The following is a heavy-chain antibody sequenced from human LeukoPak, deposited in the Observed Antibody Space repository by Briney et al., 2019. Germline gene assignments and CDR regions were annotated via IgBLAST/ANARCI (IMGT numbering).Heavy chain of an antibody. D-gene: IGHD3-22*01. V-gene: IGHV4-59*01. CDR2: IYYSGST. CDR3: ARGINYYDSSGYPY. J-gene: IGHJ4*02. CDR1: GGSISSYY. Sequence: SETLSLTCTVSGGSISSYYWGWIRQPPGKGLEWIGYIYYSGSTNYNPSLKSRVTISVDTSKNQFSLKLSSVTAADTAVYYCARGINYYDSSGYPYWGQGTLVTVSS.